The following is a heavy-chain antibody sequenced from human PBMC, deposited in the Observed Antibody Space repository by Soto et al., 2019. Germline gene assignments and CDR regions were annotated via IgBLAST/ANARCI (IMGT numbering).Heavy chain of an antibody. Sequence: GGSMSLSCVASGFTFDCYRIPSDRQAPGEGLMWVSRLQTDGSHPDYADSVKGRFTISRDNAKNTLYLQMNNLRAEDTAVYYCARGGYPDYWGQGTLVTVSS. CDR3: ARGGYPDY. J-gene: IGHJ4*02. CDR2: LQTDGSHP. D-gene: IGHD5-18*01. V-gene: IGHV3-74*01. CDR1: GFTFDCYR.